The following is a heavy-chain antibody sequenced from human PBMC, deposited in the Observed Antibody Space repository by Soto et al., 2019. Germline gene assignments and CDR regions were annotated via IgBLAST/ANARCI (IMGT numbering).Heavy chain of an antibody. CDR3: ARDRQWRDAFDI. J-gene: IGHJ3*02. CDR2: ISSSSSYI. CDR1: GFTFSSYS. D-gene: IGHD6-19*01. Sequence: GGSLRLSCAASGFTFSSYSMNWVRQAPGKGLEWVSSISSSSSYIYYADSVKGRFTISRDNAKNSLYLQMNSLRAEDTAVYYCARDRQWRDAFDIWGQGTMVTVSS. V-gene: IGHV3-21*01.